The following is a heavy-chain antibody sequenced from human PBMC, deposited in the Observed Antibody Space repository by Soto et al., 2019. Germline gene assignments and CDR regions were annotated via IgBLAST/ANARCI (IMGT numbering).Heavy chain of an antibody. V-gene: IGHV3-48*02. Sequence: GGSLRLSCAASGFTFSSYSMNWVRQAPGKGLEWVSYISSSSSTIYYADSVKGRFTISRDNAKNSLYLQMNSLRDEDTAVYYCARDRSYGGVKRHYYGMDVWGQGTTVTVSS. CDR1: GFTFSSYS. J-gene: IGHJ6*02. CDR3: ARDRSYGGVKRHYYGMDV. CDR2: ISSSSSTI. D-gene: IGHD3-16*01.